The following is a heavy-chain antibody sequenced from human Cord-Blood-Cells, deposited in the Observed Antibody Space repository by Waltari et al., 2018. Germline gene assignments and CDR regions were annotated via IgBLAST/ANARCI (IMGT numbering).Heavy chain of an antibody. D-gene: IGHD2-2*01. Sequence: QVQLQESGPGLVKPSETLSLTCTVSGGPISSYYWSWIRQPAGKGLEWFGRIYTSGSTNYNPSLKSRVTMSVDTSKNQFSLKLSSVTAADTAVYYCARDKGYCSSTSCYVWYFDLWGRGTLVTVSS. J-gene: IGHJ2*01. CDR1: GGPISSYY. V-gene: IGHV4-4*07. CDR3: ARDKGYCSSTSCYVWYFDL. CDR2: IYTSGST.